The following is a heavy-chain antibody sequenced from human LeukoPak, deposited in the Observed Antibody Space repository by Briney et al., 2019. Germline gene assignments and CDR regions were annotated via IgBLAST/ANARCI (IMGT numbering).Heavy chain of an antibody. Sequence: KPSETLSLTCAVYGGSFSGYYWSWIRQPPGKGLEWIGEINHSGSTSYNPSLKSRVTISVDTSKNQFSLKLSSVTAADTAVYYCARSDGYNLDAFDIWGQGTMVTVSS. V-gene: IGHV4-34*01. CDR3: ARSDGYNLDAFDI. CDR2: INHSGST. D-gene: IGHD5-24*01. J-gene: IGHJ3*02. CDR1: GGSFSGYY.